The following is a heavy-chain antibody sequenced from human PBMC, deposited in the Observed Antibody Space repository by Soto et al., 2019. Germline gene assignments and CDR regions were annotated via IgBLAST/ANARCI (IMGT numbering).Heavy chain of an antibody. D-gene: IGHD2-2*01. CDR2: IHYSGST. CDR1: GASISAYY. J-gene: IGHJ6*03. V-gene: IGHV4-59*08. CDR3: ARRNQLQFFYYMDV. Sequence: SETLSLTCTVSGASISAYYWSWIRQPPGQGLEWIGYIHYSGSTNYNPSLKSRVSMSVDTSTNQFSLRLSSMTAADTAMYYCARRNQLQFFYYMDVWGKGSTVTVSS.